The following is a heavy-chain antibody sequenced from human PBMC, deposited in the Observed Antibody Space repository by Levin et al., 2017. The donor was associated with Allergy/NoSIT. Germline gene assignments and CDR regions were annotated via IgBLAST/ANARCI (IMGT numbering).Heavy chain of an antibody. CDR2: VSSGGSYI. D-gene: IGHD6-19*01. CDR3: ARDSSGWSRDN. J-gene: IGHJ4*02. V-gene: IGHV3-21*01. Sequence: GESLKISCAASGFTFSSYSMSWVRQAPGKGLEWVSFVSSGGSYIDYADSVKGRFTISRDDAKNSLYLQMNSLRPEDTAVYFCARDSSGWSRDNWGQGTLVTVSS. CDR1: GFTFSSYS.